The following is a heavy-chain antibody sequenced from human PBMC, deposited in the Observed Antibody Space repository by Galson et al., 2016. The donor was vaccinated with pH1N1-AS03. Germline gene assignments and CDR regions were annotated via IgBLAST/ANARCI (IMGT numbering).Heavy chain of an antibody. CDR1: AYTFANYW. CDR3: ARRISVTGREFDS. J-gene: IGHJ5*01. V-gene: IGHV5-51*01. D-gene: IGHD6-19*01. Sequence: QSGAEVKKPGESLKISCKASAYTFANYWIVCVRQMPGKGLEWMGIMYPANFDTRYSPSFQGHVTISADTSIKTAYLQWSSLRASDTAMYYCARRISVTGREFDSWGQGTLVTVSS. CDR2: MYPANFDT.